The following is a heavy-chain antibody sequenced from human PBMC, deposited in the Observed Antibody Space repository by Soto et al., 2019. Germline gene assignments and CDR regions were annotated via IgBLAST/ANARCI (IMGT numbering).Heavy chain of an antibody. D-gene: IGHD4-17*01. CDR3: ARGGGHDYGDYYYYGMDV. V-gene: IGHV4-30-2*01. Sequence: PSETLSLTCAVSGGSISSGGYSWSWIRQPPGKGLEWIGYIYHSGSTYYNPSLKSRVTISVDRSKNQFSLKLSSVTAADTAVHYCARGGGHDYGDYYYYGMDVWGQGTTVTVSS. CDR2: IYHSGST. J-gene: IGHJ6*02. CDR1: GGSISSGGYS.